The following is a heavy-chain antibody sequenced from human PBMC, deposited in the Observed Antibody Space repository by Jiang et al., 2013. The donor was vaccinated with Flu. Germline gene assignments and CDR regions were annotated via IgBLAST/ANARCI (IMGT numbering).Heavy chain of an antibody. Sequence: KPTQTLTLTCTFSGFSLSTSGMRVNWIRHPPGKALEWLARVDWDDDKFYSTSLETRLTISKDTSKNQVVLTMTNVDPEDTGTYYCARMRPGGLTHFDYWGQGTLVTVSS. CDR1: GFSLSTSGMR. J-gene: IGHJ4*02. CDR2: VDWDDDK. D-gene: IGHD3/OR15-3a*01. V-gene: IGHV2-70*04. CDR3: ARMRPGGLTHFDY.